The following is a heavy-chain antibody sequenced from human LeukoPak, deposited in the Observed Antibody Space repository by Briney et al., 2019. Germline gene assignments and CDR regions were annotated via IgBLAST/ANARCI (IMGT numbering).Heavy chain of an antibody. Sequence: GGSLRLSCAASGFTVSNNYMSWVRQAPGKGLEWVSVIHSGGTTNYTDSVQGRFTISRDNSKTTVYLHMNSLRAEDTAVYYCARDSDSGYGPFASWGQGTLVTVSS. CDR3: ARDSDSGYGPFAS. V-gene: IGHV3-53*01. CDR2: IHSGGTT. J-gene: IGHJ4*02. D-gene: IGHD5-12*01. CDR1: GFTVSNNY.